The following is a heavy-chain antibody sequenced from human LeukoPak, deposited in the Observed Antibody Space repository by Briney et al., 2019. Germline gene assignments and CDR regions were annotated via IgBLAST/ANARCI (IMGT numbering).Heavy chain of an antibody. CDR2: ISSSGSTI. J-gene: IGHJ6*04. CDR3: TTEYDFYRFYYMDI. CDR1: GFTFSDYY. V-gene: IGHV3-11*01. Sequence: PGGSLRLSCAASGFTFSDYYMSWIRQAPGKGLEWVSYISSSGSTIYYADSVKGRFTISRDNAKNSLYLQMNSLRAEDTAVYYCTTEYDFYRFYYMDIWGKGTTVTVSS. D-gene: IGHD3-3*01.